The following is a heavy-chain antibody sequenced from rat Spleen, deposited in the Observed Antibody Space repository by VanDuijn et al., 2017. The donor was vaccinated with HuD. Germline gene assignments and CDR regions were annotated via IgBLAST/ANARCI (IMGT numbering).Heavy chain of an antibody. J-gene: IGHJ3*01. Sequence: EVQLVESGGGLVQPGRSLKLSCAASGFTFSDYYMAWVRQAPKKGLEWVASISYEGSSTYYGDSVKGRFTISRDNAKSTLYLQMGSLRSDDTATYYCARHGGLRNWFAYWGQGTLVTVSS. CDR3: ARHGGLRNWFAY. D-gene: IGHD4-1*01. CDR2: ISYEGSST. CDR1: GFTFSDYY. V-gene: IGHV5-22*01.